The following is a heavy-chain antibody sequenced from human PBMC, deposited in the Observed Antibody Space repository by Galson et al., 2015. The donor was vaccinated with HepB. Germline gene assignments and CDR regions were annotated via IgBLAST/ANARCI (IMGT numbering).Heavy chain of an antibody. D-gene: IGHD1-26*01. Sequence: SLRLSCAASGFTFDDYAMHWVRQAPGKGLEWVSGISWNSGSIGYADSVKGRFTISRDNAKNSLYLQMNSLRAEDTALYYCAKDTGPNIVGAAGAFDIWGQGTMVTVSS. CDR1: GFTFDDYA. CDR2: ISWNSGSI. J-gene: IGHJ3*02. V-gene: IGHV3-9*01. CDR3: AKDTGPNIVGAAGAFDI.